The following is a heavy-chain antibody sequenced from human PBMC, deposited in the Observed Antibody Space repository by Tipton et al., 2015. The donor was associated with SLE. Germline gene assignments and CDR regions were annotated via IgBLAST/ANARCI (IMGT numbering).Heavy chain of an antibody. V-gene: IGHV5-10-1*01. CDR1: GYNFTTYW. CDR3: ARRGSSWYLGNAFDI. J-gene: IGHJ3*02. D-gene: IGHD6-13*01. Sequence: QLVQSGAEVKKPGESLRISCKGSGYNFTTYWISWVRQMPGKGLEWMGRIDPSDSYTNYSPSFEGHVTISADKSISTAYLQWSSLKASDTAMYYCARRGSSWYLGNAFDIWGQGTMVTVSS. CDR2: IDPSDSYT.